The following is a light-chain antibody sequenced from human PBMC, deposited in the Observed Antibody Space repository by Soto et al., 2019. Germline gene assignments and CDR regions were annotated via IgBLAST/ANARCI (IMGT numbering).Light chain of an antibody. CDR3: QQFNSYPIT. CDR1: QSISSY. J-gene: IGKJ5*01. Sequence: LSASVGDRVTITCRASQSISSYLNWYQQIPGQASKLLIYTASSLQSGVPSRFSGSGSGTEFTLTIGGLQADDFATYYCQQFNSYPITFSQ. V-gene: IGKV1-9*01. CDR2: TAS.